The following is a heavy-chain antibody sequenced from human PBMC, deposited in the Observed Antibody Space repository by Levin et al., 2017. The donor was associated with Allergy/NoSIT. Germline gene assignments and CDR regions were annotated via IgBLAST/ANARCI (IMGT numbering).Heavy chain of an antibody. V-gene: IGHV3-23*01. J-gene: IGHJ3*02. CDR2: ISGSGGST. CDR3: AKDQAIVDLVGAFDI. CDR1: GFTFSSYA. Sequence: GESLKISCAASGFTFSSYAMSWVRQAPGKGLEWVSAISGSGGSTYYADSVKGRFTISRDNSKNTLYLQMNSLRAEDTAVYYCAKDQAIVDLVGAFDIWGQGTMVTVSS. D-gene: IGHD2-21*01.